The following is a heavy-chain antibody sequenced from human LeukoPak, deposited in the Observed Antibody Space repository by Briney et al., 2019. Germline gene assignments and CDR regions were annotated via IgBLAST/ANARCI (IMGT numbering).Heavy chain of an antibody. J-gene: IGHJ6*02. CDR1: GYTFTGYG. D-gene: IGHD3-10*01. CDR3: ARDGGSGSYYYYGMDV. Sequence: GASVKVSCRASGYTFTGYGISWVRQAPGQGLEWMGWISGYKGNTYYTQDFQGRVIMTTDISTNTAYMELRSLRSDDTAVYYCARDGGSGSYYYYGMDVWGQGTTVTVSS. CDR2: ISGYKGNT. V-gene: IGHV1-18*01.